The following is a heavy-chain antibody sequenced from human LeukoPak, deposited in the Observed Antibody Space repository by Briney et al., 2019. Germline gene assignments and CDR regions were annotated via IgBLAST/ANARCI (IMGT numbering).Heavy chain of an antibody. CDR2: IYHSGST. CDR3: AREGWEHNYFDY. D-gene: IGHD1-26*01. Sequence: PSETLSLTCTVSGGSISSGGYYWSWIRQPPGKGLEWIGYIYHSGSTYYNPSLKSRVTISVDRSKNQFSLKLSSVTAADTAVYYCAREGWEHNYFDYWGQGTLVTVSS. J-gene: IGHJ4*02. CDR1: GGSISSGGYY. V-gene: IGHV4-30-2*01.